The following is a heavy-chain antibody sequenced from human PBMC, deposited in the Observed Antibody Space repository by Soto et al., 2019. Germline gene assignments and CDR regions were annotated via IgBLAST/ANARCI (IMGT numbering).Heavy chain of an antibody. J-gene: IGHJ4*02. V-gene: IGHV2-5*02. Sequence: QITLKESGPTLVKPTQTLTLTCTFSGFSLSTSGVGVGWIRQPPGKALEWLALIYWDDDKRYSPSLKSRLTIPXXTXKXXVVLTMPNMDPVDTATYYCAHSPYSSSWYGGPFDYWGQGTLVTVSS. CDR1: GFSLSTSGVG. D-gene: IGHD6-13*01. CDR2: IYWDDDK. CDR3: AHSPYSSSWYGGPFDY.